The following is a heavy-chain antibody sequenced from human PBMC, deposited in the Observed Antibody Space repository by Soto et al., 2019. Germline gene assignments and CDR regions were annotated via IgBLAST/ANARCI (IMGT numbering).Heavy chain of an antibody. CDR2: IYPGDSDT. CDR1: GYSFTSYW. CDR3: ARTAAAGKYYYGMDV. Sequence: PGVSLKISCKGPGYSFTSYWIGWVRQMPGKGLELMGIIYPGDSDTRYSPSFQGQVTISADKSISTAYLQWSSLKASDTAMYYCARTAAAGKYYYGMDVWGQGTTVTVSS. J-gene: IGHJ6*02. D-gene: IGHD6-13*01. V-gene: IGHV5-51*01.